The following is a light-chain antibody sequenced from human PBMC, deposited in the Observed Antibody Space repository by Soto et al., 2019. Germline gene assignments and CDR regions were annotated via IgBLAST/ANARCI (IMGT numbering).Light chain of an antibody. CDR2: GAS. CDR1: QSVSSN. J-gene: IGKJ1*01. Sequence: EIVMTQSPATLSVSPGERATLSCRASQSVSSNLAWYQQKPGQAPRLLIYGASTRATGVPVRFSGSGSGTEFTLTISSLQSEDFAVYYCQHYNNLPRTFGQGTEVEI. V-gene: IGKV3-15*01. CDR3: QHYNNLPRT.